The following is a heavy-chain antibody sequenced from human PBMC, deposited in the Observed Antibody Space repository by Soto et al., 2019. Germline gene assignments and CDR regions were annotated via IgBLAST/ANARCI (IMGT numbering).Heavy chain of an antibody. CDR1: GGTFSSYT. CDR2: IIPILGIA. J-gene: IGHJ4*02. D-gene: IGHD3-22*01. CDR3: ARVDFDSSIDY. Sequence: QVQLVQSGAEVKKPGSSVKVSCKASGGTFSSYTISWVRQAPGQGLEWMGRIIPILGIANYAQKFQGRVTITADKSTSTAYMELRSLRSEDTAVYYCARVDFDSSIDYWGQGTLVTVSS. V-gene: IGHV1-69*02.